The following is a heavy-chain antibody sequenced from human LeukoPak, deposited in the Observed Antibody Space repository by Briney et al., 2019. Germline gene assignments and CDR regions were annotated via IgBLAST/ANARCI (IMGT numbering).Heavy chain of an antibody. D-gene: IGHD3-3*01. CDR3: AKTVVDFWNPRGEYYGMDV. CDR1: GFTFSGSA. V-gene: IGHV3-73*01. Sequence: GGSLRLSCAASGFTFSGSAMHWVRQASGKGLEWVGRIRGKANSYATAYAASMKGRFTISRDDSKNTAYLQMNSLRAEDTAEYYCAKTVVDFWNPRGEYYGMDVWGQETTVTVSS. CDR2: IRGKANSYAT. J-gene: IGHJ6*02.